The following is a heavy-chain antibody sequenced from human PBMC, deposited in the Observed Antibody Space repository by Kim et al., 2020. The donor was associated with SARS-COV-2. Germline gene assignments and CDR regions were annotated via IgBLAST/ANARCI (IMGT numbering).Heavy chain of an antibody. CDR1: GFTFSSYA. D-gene: IGHD4-4*01. J-gene: IGHJ6*02. CDR2: ISGSGGST. Sequence: GGSLRLSCAASGFTFSSYAMSWVRQAPGKGLEWVSAISGSGGSTYYADSVKGRFTISRDNSKNTLYLQMNNLRAEDTAVYYCANRVTTTSGPRMDVWGQGTTVTVSS. V-gene: IGHV3-23*01. CDR3: ANRVTTTSGPRMDV.